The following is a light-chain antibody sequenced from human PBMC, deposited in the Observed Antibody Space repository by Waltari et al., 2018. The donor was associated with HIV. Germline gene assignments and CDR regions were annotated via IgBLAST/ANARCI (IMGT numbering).Light chain of an antibody. Sequence: EVVLTQSPVTLSVSSGERAALSCRASQSVGTDLAWYQHRPGQAPRLLIYGASTRVTGLPGRFSGRGSGTEFTLNISSLQSEDFAVYYCQQYHNWPPWTFGQGTKVEIK. CDR1: QSVGTD. J-gene: IGKJ1*01. CDR3: QQYHNWPPWT. V-gene: IGKV3-15*01. CDR2: GAS.